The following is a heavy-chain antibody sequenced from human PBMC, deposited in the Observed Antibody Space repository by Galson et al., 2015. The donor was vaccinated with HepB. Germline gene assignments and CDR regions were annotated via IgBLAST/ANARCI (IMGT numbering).Heavy chain of an antibody. D-gene: IGHD4-11*01. CDR1: GYTFTNYY. CDR3: ARSTATVTKARFVGYYGMDV. CDR2: INLDGGAT. V-gene: IGHV1-46*01. J-gene: IGHJ6*02. Sequence: SVKVSCKASGYTFTNYYMHWVRQAPGPGLEWMGIINLDGGATNYAQQFQGRVTMTRDTSTSTAYMELSSLRSEDTAVYYCARSTATVTKARFVGYYGMDVWGQGTTVTVSS.